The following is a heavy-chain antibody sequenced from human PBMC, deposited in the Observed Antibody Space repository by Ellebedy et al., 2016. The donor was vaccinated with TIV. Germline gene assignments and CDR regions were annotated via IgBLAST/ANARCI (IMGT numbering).Heavy chain of an antibody. D-gene: IGHD6-13*01. CDR2: IWYDGSQR. CDR3: VRSAAGTSYFDY. J-gene: IGHJ4*02. V-gene: IGHV3-33*01. CDR1: GFRFSGFA. Sequence: GESLKISXAASGFRFSGFAMNWVRQAPGKGLEWVTIIWYDGSQRYYTDSVKGRFTISRDNSKNTLYLQMNSLTVEDTATYYCVRSAAGTSYFDYWGQGALVTVSS.